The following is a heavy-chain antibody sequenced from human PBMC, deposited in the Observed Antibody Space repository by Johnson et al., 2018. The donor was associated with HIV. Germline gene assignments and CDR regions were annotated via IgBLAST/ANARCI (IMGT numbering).Heavy chain of an antibody. D-gene: IGHD2/OR15-2a*01. J-gene: IGHJ3*02. CDR3: TAYFADEKGPAFDI. CDR2: INWNGGST. V-gene: IGHV3-20*04. Sequence: VQLVESGRCVVRPGGSLRVSCAASGFTFDDYGMSWVRQAPGKGLEWVSVINWNGGSTGYADSVKGRFTISRDNAKNSLYLQMDSLKTEDTAVYYCTAYFADEKGPAFDIWGQGTMVTVSS. CDR1: GFTFDDYG.